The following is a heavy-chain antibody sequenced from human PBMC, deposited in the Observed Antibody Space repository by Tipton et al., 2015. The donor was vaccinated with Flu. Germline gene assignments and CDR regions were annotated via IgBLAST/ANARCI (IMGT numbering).Heavy chain of an antibody. J-gene: IGHJ4*02. CDR3: VRPGGPAANNPLSYFDF. Sequence: QLVQSGAEVKQPGASVKVSCKASGFPLRSYGISWVRQAPGQGLEWMGWISDYNGDTKYAQKFQGRVTMATDRFTNTAYMELRSLRSDDTAVYYCVRPGGPAANNPLSYFDFWGRGTLVTVSS. D-gene: IGHD2-2*01. CDR2: ISDYNGDT. V-gene: IGHV1-18*01. CDR1: GFPLRSYG.